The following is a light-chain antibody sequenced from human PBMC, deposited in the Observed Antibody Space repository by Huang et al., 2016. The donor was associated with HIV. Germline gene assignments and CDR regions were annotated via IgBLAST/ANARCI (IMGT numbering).Light chain of an antibody. J-gene: IGKJ3*01. CDR1: QSVLYSSHNKNY. CDR3: QQYYSTPLT. V-gene: IGKV4-1*01. Sequence: DIVMTQSPDSLAVSLGERATINCKSSQSVLYSSHNKNYLAWYQRKPGQPPKLLIYWASTRESGVPDRFSGSGSGTDFTLTISSLQAEDVAVYYCQQYYSTPLTFGPGTKVDIK. CDR2: WAS.